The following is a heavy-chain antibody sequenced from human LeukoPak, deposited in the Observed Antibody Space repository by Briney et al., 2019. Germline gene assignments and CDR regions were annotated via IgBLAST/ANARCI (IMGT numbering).Heavy chain of an antibody. CDR1: GFTFSSYG. V-gene: IGHV3-30*02. Sequence: GGSLRLSCAASGFTFSSYGMHWVRQAPGKGLEWVAFIRYDGSNKYYADSVKGRFTISRDKSKNTLYLRMSSLRAEDTAVYYCARVGLYYYGMDVWGQGTTVTVSS. CDR2: IRYDGSNK. CDR3: ARVGLYYYGMDV. D-gene: IGHD3-16*01. J-gene: IGHJ6*02.